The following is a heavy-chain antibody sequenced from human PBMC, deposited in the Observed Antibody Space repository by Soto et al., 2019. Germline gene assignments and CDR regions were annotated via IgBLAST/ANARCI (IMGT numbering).Heavy chain of an antibody. CDR2: IPSSSTTS. J-gene: IGHJ4*02. Sequence: PGGSLRLSCAASGFTFSAYAMTWVRQAPGKGLEWVSTIPSSSTTSYYADSVKGRFTISRDNSKKTLFLQMNSLRAEDTAVYYCAKGHILTGYYGFDYWGQGTLVTVSS. V-gene: IGHV3-23*01. CDR3: AKGHILTGYYGFDY. D-gene: IGHD3-9*01. CDR1: GFTFSAYA.